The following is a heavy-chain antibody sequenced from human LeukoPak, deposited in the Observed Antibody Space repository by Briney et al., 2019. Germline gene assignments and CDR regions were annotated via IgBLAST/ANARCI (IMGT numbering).Heavy chain of an antibody. CDR1: GGTSSSYA. CDR3: ARATTSTSPALN. D-gene: IGHD2-2*01. V-gene: IGHV1-69*04. CDR2: IIPILGIA. J-gene: IGHJ4*02. Sequence: SVKVSCKASGGTSSSYAISWVRQAPGQGLEWMGRIIPILGIANYAQKFQGRVTITADKSTSTAYMELSSLRSEDTAVYYCARATTSTSPALNWGQGTLVTVSS.